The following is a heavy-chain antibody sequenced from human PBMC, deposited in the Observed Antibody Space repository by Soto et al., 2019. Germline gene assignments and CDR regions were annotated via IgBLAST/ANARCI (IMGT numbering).Heavy chain of an antibody. CDR1: GFTFSSYS. D-gene: IGHD6-13*01. CDR2: ISSSSTI. V-gene: IGHV3-48*01. Sequence: GGSLRLSCAASGFTFSSYSMNWVRQAPGKGLEWVSYISSSSTIYYADSVKGRFTISRDNAKNSLYLQMNSLRAEDTAVYYCARGIAAAGVGAFDIWGQGTMVTVSS. CDR3: ARGIAAAGVGAFDI. J-gene: IGHJ3*02.